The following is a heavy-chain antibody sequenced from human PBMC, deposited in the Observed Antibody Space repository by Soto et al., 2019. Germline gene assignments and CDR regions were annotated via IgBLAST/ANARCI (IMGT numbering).Heavy chain of an antibody. D-gene: IGHD4-4*01. CDR3: AREARATPERTVKDYYYYMDV. J-gene: IGHJ6*03. CDR2: INPSGGST. V-gene: IGHV1-46*03. CDR1: GYTFTSYY. Sequence: ASVKVSCKASGYTFTSYYMHWVRQAPGQGLEWMGIINPSGGSTSYAQKFQGRVTMTRDTSTSTVYMELSSLRSEDTAVYYCAREARATPERTVKDYYYYMDVWGKGTTVTVSS.